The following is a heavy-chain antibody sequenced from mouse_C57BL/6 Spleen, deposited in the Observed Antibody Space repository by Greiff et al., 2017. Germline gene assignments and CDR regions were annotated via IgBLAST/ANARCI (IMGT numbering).Heavy chain of an antibody. CDR1: GFTFSDFY. Sequence: EVQRVESGGGLVQSGRSLRLSCATSGFTFSDFYMEWVRQAPGKGLEWIAASRNKANDYTTEYSASVKGRFIVSRDTSQSILYLQMNALRAEDTAIYYCARDGGYGNYAMDYWGQGTSVTVSS. J-gene: IGHJ4*01. D-gene: IGHD2-1*01. V-gene: IGHV7-1*01. CDR3: ARDGGYGNYAMDY. CDR2: SRNKANDYTT.